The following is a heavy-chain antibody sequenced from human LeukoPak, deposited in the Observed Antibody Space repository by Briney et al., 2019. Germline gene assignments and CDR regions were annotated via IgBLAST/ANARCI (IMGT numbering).Heavy chain of an antibody. CDR1: GFTFSSYG. CDR3: AKTNGLNFDY. J-gene: IGHJ4*02. D-gene: IGHD3-16*01. CDR2: IWYGGSNK. Sequence: PGGSLRLSCAASGFTFSSYGMHWVRQAPGKGLEWVAVIWYGGSNKYYADSVKGRFTISRDNSKNTLYLQMNSLRAEDTAVYYCAKTNGLNFDYWGQGTLVTVSS. V-gene: IGHV3-30*02.